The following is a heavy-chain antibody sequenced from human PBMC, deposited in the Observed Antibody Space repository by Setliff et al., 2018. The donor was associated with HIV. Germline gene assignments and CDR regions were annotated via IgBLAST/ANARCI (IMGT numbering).Heavy chain of an antibody. J-gene: IGHJ4*02. CDR2: INYRGTT. D-gene: IGHD3-22*01. V-gene: IGHV4-34*01. CDR1: GGSFSDQY. CDR3: ARFHPYWYDDNGYYGYYFDY. Sequence: SENLSFTCAVYGGSFSDQYWSWIRQPPGKGLEWIGEINYRGTTNDNPSLRSRVTISVDTSRNQFSLKLNSVTAADTAGYYCARFHPYWYDDNGYYGYYFDYWGQGTLVTVSS.